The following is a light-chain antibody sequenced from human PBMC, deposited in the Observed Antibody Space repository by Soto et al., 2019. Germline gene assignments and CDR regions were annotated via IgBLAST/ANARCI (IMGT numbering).Light chain of an antibody. CDR2: EVS. Sequence: QSALTQPASVSGSPGQSITISCTGTSSDVGGYTYVSWYQHHPGKAPKLMIYEVSNRPSGVSNRFSGSKSGNTASLTISGLQAEDEGDYYCTSYTSSNTHVVFGGGTKLTVL. CDR3: TSYTSSNTHVV. J-gene: IGLJ2*01. V-gene: IGLV2-14*01. CDR1: SSDVGGYTY.